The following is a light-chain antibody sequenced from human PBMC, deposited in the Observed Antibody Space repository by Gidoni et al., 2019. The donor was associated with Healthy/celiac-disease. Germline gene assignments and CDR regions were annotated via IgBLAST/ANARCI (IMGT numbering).Light chain of an antibody. CDR2: KAS. V-gene: IGKV1-5*03. CDR1: QSISSW. J-gene: IGKJ1*01. Sequence: DMQMTQSPSTLSVSVGDRVTITCRASQSISSWLAWYQQKPGKAPKLLIYKASSLESGVPSRFSGSGSGTEFTLTISSLQPDDFATYYCQQYNSYSGAFGQGTKVEIK. CDR3: QQYNSYSGA.